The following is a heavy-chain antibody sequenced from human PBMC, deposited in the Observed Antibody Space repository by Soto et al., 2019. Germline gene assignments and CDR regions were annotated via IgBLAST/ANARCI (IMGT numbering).Heavy chain of an antibody. V-gene: IGHV3-74*01. CDR1: GFTFSNYW. J-gene: IGHJ4*02. CDR2: IDSDGSST. Sequence: GGSLRLSCAASGFTFSNYWMHWVRQIPGQGLLWVSHIDSDGSSTSYADSVKGRFTISRDNAKNTLYLQMNSLRAEDTAVYYCARFPTYHYDSSGYYGGTPLFDFWGQGTLVTVSS. D-gene: IGHD3-22*01. CDR3: ARFPTYHYDSSGYYGGTPLFDF.